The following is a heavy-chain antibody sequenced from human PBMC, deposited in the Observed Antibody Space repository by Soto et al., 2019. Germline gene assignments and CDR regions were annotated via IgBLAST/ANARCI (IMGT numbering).Heavy chain of an antibody. D-gene: IGHD3-22*01. V-gene: IGHV3-11*01. CDR1: GFTFSDYY. Sequence: GGSLRLSCAASGFTFSDYYMSWIRQAPGKGLEWVAYISSSDNIIYYADSVKGRFTISRDNAKNSLYLQMNSLRAEDTAVYYCARDLGYYDSSGYFDYWGQGTLVTVSS. J-gene: IGHJ4*02. CDR2: ISSSDNII. CDR3: ARDLGYYDSSGYFDY.